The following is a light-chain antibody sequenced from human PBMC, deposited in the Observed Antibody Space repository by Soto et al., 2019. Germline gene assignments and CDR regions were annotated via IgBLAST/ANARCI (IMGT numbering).Light chain of an antibody. J-gene: IGLJ3*02. CDR3: SSYAGSYTAL. CDR1: SSDVGGYNY. V-gene: IGLV2-11*01. Sequence: QSALTQPRSVSGSPGQSVTISCTGTSSDVGGYNYVSWYQQHPGKAPKLMIYDVSKRPSGVPGRFSGSKSGNTASLIISGLQAEEEADYHRSSYAGSYTALFGGGTKLTVL. CDR2: DVS.